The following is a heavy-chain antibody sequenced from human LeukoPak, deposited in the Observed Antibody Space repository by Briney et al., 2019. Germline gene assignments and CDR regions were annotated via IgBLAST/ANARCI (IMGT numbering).Heavy chain of an antibody. CDR2: ISRSSITI. CDR1: GFTFSSYS. V-gene: IGHV3-48*04. D-gene: IGHD2-15*01. CDR3: ARDRGGSYSAIDY. J-gene: IGHJ4*02. Sequence: VQPGGSLRLSCAASGFTFSSYSLNWVRQAPGKGLEGVSFISRSSITIYYADSVKGRFTISRENAEKSLYLQMNSLRAEDTAVYYCARDRGGSYSAIDYWGQGTLVTVSS.